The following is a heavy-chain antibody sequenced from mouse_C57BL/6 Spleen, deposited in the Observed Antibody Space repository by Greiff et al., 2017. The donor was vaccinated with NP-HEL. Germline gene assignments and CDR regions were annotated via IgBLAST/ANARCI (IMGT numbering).Heavy chain of an antibody. CDR2: ISPGNSDT. CDR1: GYTFTSYW. D-gene: IGHD1-1*01. CDR3: SYGSSYAWFAY. V-gene: IGHV1-5*01. Sequence: VQLQQSGTVLARPGASVKMSCKTSGYTFTSYWMHWVKQRPGQGLEWIGAISPGNSDTSYNQKFKGKAKLTAVTSASTAYMELSSLTNEDSAVYYCSYGSSYAWFAYWGQGTLVTVSA. J-gene: IGHJ3*01.